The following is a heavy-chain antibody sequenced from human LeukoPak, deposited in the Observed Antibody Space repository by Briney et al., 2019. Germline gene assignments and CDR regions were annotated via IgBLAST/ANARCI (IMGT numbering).Heavy chain of an antibody. CDR2: FDPEDGET. Sequence: ASVKVSCKVSGYTLTELSMHWVRQAPGKGLEWMGGFDPEDGETIYAQKFQGRVTMTEDTSTDTAYMELSSLRSEDTAVYYCATPRAAAGWTLFSLFDWGQGTLVTVSS. CDR3: ATPRAAAGWTLFSLFD. J-gene: IGHJ4*02. CDR1: GYTLTELS. D-gene: IGHD6-13*01. V-gene: IGHV1-24*01.